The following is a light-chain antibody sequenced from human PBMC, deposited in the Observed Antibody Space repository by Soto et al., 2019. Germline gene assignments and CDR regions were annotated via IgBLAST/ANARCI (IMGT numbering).Light chain of an antibody. V-gene: IGKV3-15*01. Sequence: ETVLTQSPATLSVSPGERVTLSCRASETVSTNLDWYQQRPGQAPRLLIYDVSTGATGIPARFSGRRSGTEFTLTISSLQSEDFGVYYCQQYNSWPQTFGQGTKVEIK. J-gene: IGKJ1*01. CDR2: DVS. CDR1: ETVSTN. CDR3: QQYNSWPQT.